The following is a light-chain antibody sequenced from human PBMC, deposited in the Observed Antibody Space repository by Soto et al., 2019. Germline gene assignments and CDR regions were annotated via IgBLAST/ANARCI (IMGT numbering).Light chain of an antibody. CDR3: QSYESSLTALV. J-gene: IGLJ2*01. CDR2: GNN. V-gene: IGLV1-40*01. CDR1: SSNIGAPYG. Sequence: QAVVTQPPSFSGAPGRRVTISCTGSSSNIGAPYGVHWYQQLPGTAPKRLIYGNNNRPSGVPDRFSGSQSGTSASLAITGLQAEDEADYYCQSYESSLTALVFGGGTKLTVL.